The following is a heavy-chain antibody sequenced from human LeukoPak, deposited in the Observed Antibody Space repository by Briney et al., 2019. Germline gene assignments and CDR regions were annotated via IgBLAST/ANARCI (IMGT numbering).Heavy chain of an antibody. V-gene: IGHV3-30*02. CDR1: GFTFSSYG. Sequence: GGSLRLSCIASGFTFSSYGMYWVRQAPGKGLEWVAFIRFDETNKYYADSVKGRFTISRDNSKNTLYLQMNSLRAEDTAVYYCAKAPRHRGISMVRGVREDHYMDVWGKGTTVTISS. CDR2: IRFDETNK. CDR3: AKAPRHRGISMVRGVREDHYMDV. J-gene: IGHJ6*03. D-gene: IGHD3-10*01.